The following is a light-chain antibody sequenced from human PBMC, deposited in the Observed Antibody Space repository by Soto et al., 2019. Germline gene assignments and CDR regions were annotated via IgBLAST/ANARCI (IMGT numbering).Light chain of an antibody. CDR3: QQYNNWPIT. J-gene: IGKJ5*01. V-gene: IGKV3-15*01. CDR2: GVS. CDR1: QSVNIN. Sequence: EVVLTQSPATLSVSPGEGATLSCRASQSVNINLAWYQQKPGQAPRLLIYGVSTRATGVPGRFSGSGSGTAFTLTISTLQSEDFAVYYCQQYNNWPITFGQGTRLE.